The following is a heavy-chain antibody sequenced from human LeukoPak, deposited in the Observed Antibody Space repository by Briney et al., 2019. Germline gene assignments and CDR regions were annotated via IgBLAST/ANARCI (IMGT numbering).Heavy chain of an antibody. D-gene: IGHD2-2*01. J-gene: IGHJ4*02. V-gene: IGHV1-2*02. CDR1: GYTFSGYY. Sequence: ASVKVSCKTSGYTFSGYYMHWVRQAPGQGLEWMGWINPNSGGANYAQKLQGRVTMTRDTSISTAYMELSRLRSDGTAVYYCARDRTKYCSSTSCPLDYWGQGSLVTVSS. CDR2: INPNSGGA. CDR3: ARDRTKYCSSTSCPLDY.